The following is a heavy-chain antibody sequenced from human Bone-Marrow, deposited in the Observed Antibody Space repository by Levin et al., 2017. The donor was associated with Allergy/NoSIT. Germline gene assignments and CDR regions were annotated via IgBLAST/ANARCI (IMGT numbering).Heavy chain of an antibody. D-gene: IGHD2-2*01. CDR1: GYTFKNYG. J-gene: IGHJ6*03. V-gene: IGHV1-18*01. CDR2: ISTHNGNT. Sequence: ASVKVSCKASGYTFKNYGISWVRQAPGQGLEWMGWISTHNGNTNYAQSFKGRVTMTTDTSTSTADMELRSLISDDTAVYYCARFVVTPVSYFYMDVWGKGTTVTVSS. CDR3: ARFVVTPVSYFYMDV.